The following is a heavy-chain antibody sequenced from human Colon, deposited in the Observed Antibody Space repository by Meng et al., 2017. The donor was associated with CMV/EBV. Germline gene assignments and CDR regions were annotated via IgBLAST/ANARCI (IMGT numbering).Heavy chain of an antibody. J-gene: IGHJ4*02. CDR1: GYTFNDYF. Sequence: EQLVQSVAEVKDPGASVKVSCKTSGYTFNDYFMHWVRQAPGQGLEWMGWINPVTGDTSYAQKFQVRVTMTRDTSISTAYMELSSLRSDDTAVYYCATFGGDFDYWGQGTLVTVSS. V-gene: IGHV1-2*02. CDR3: ATFGGDFDY. D-gene: IGHD3-3*01. CDR2: INPVTGDT.